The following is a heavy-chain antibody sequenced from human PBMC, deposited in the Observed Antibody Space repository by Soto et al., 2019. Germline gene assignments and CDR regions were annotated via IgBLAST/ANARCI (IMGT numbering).Heavy chain of an antibody. CDR2: ISSSSSYI. V-gene: IGHV3-21*01. J-gene: IGHJ6*02. D-gene: IGHD3-10*01. CDR1: GFTFSSYS. Sequence: EVQLVESGGGLVKPGGSLRLSCAASGFTFSSYSMNWVRQAPGKGLEWVSSISSSSSYIYYADSVKGRFTISRDNAKNSLYLQMNSLRAEDKAVYYCARKMVRGVMDGMDVWGQGTTVTVSS. CDR3: ARKMVRGVMDGMDV.